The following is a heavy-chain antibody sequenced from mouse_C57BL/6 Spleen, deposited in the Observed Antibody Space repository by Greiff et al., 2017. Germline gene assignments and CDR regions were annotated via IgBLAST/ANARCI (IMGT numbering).Heavy chain of an antibody. Sequence: VQLQQSGAELVRPGASVTLSCKASGYTFPDYEMHWVKQTPVHGLEWIGAIDPETGGTAYNQKFKGKAILTADKSSSTAYMELRSLTSEDSAVYYCTRYLYYSDYSGQVAPPTDSS. CDR1: GYTFPDYE. CDR3: TRYLYYSDY. J-gene: IGHJ2*01. V-gene: IGHV1-15*01. CDR2: IDPETGGT. D-gene: IGHD5-1*01.